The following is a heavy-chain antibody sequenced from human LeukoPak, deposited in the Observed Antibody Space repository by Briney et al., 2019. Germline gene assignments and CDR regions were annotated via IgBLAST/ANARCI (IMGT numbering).Heavy chain of an antibody. CDR3: ARDHQRSNWG. D-gene: IGHD7-27*01. CDR1: GFTFSNHW. Sequence: PGGSLRLSCVASGFTFSNHWMNWVRQAPGKGLEWVADIKQDGSEIYYMDSVKGRFTISRDNAKNSLFLQMNSLRAEDTAVYFCARDHQRSNWGWGQGTLVTVSS. J-gene: IGHJ4*02. CDR2: IKQDGSEI. V-gene: IGHV3-7*01.